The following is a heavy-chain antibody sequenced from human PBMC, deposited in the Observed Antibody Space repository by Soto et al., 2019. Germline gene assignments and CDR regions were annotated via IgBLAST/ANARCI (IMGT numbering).Heavy chain of an antibody. Sequence: GASVKVSCKASGYTFTSYGISWVRQAPGQGLEWMGWISAYNGNTNYAQKLQGRVTMTTDTSTSTAYMELRSLRSDDTAVYYCARSGASYFQNPRFDPWGQGTLVTVSS. D-gene: IGHD3-10*01. CDR3: ARSGASYFQNPRFDP. CDR1: GYTFTSYG. J-gene: IGHJ5*02. CDR2: ISAYNGNT. V-gene: IGHV1-18*04.